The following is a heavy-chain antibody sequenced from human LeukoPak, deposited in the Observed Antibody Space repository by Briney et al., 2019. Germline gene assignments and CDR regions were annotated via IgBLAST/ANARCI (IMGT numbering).Heavy chain of an antibody. V-gene: IGHV3-7*01. D-gene: IGHD2-15*01. Sequence: GGSLRLSCAASGFTFSSYSMNWVRQAPGKGLEWVANIKQDGSEKYYVDSVKGRFTISRDNAKNSLYLQMNSLRAEDTAVYYCARDAYVVVAAKDYWGQGTLVTVSS. J-gene: IGHJ4*02. CDR3: ARDAYVVVAAKDY. CDR2: IKQDGSEK. CDR1: GFTFSSYS.